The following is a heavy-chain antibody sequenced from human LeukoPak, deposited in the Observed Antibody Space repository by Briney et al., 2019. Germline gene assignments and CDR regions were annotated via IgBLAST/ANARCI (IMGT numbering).Heavy chain of an antibody. CDR1: GFTFSSHA. D-gene: IGHD4/OR15-4a*01. V-gene: IGHV3-23*01. CDR3: AKDLHDYGNYVGWFDS. Sequence: PSGGSLGLSCVASGFTFSSHAMDWVRQAPGKGLEWVSAISGSGGNTYYADSVKGRFTISRDHSKTTLFLQMNSLTAEDTAVYYCAKDLHDYGNYVGWFDSWGQGTLVTVSS. CDR2: ISGSGGNT. J-gene: IGHJ5*01.